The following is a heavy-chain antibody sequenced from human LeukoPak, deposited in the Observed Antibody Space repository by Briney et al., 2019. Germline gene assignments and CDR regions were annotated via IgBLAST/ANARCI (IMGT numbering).Heavy chain of an antibody. CDR1: GFTFSSYG. CDR3: ARDVIVGAYNWFDP. D-gene: IGHD1-26*01. CDR2: ISGSGGST. V-gene: IGHV3-23*01. J-gene: IGHJ5*02. Sequence: GGSLRLSCAASGFTFSSYGMSWVRQAPGKGLEWVSAISGSGGSTYYADSVKGRFTISRDNAKNSLYLQMNSLRAEDTAVYYCARDVIVGAYNWFDPWGQGTLVTVSS.